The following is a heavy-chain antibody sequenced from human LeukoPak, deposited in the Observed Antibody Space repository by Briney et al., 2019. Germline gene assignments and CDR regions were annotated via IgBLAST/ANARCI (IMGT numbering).Heavy chain of an antibody. CDR1: GGSISSGGYY. J-gene: IGHJ4*02. D-gene: IGHD3-22*01. CDR2: IYYSGST. V-gene: IGHV4-31*03. Sequence: SQTLSLTCTVSGGSISSGGYYCSWIRQHPGNCLEWLGYIYYSGSTYYNPSLKSRVTISVDTSKNQFSLKLSSGTAADMAVYYCARLRGGYSSEPGLFDYWGQGTLVTVSS. CDR3: ARLRGGYSSEPGLFDY.